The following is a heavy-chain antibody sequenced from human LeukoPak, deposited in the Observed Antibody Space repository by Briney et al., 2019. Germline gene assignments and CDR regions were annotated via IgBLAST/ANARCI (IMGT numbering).Heavy chain of an antibody. CDR3: ARPSDSSGYYYYYYMDV. Sequence: SVKVSCKASGGTFSSYAISWVRQAPGQGLEWMVGIIPIFGTANYAQKFQGRVTITTDESTSTAYMELSSLRSEDTAVYYCARPSDSSGYYYYYYMDVWGKGTTVTVSS. J-gene: IGHJ6*03. CDR1: GGTFSSYA. D-gene: IGHD3-22*01. V-gene: IGHV1-69*05. CDR2: IIPIFGTA.